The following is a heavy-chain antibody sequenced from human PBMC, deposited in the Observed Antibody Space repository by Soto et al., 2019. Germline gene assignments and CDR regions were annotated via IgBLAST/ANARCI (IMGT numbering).Heavy chain of an antibody. CDR2: INSDWSST. CDR1: GFTFSSYC. D-gene: IGHD3-3*01. V-gene: IGHV3-74*01. CDR3: AREGPTIFGVVIAYYYYGMDX. J-gene: IGHJ6*02. Sequence: LRLSCAASGFTFSSYCMHWVRQAPGKGLVWVSRINSDWSSTSYADSVNVGFTISRENAKNTLYLKMNSLRAEDTAVYYCAREGPTIFGVVIAYYYYGMDXLGQGTRVTAS.